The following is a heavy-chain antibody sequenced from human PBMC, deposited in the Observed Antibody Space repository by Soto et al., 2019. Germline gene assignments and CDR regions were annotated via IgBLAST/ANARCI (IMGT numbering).Heavy chain of an antibody. D-gene: IGHD5-18*01. CDR1: GFTFSSYA. CDR3: AKDGTAMVLYYYGMDV. CDR2: ISGSGGST. Sequence: PGGSLRLSCAASGFTFSSYAMSWVRQAPGKGLEWVSAISGSGGSTYYADSVKGRFTISRDNSKNTLYLQMNSLRAEDTAVYYCAKDGTAMVLYYYGMDVWGQGTTVTVSS. J-gene: IGHJ6*02. V-gene: IGHV3-23*01.